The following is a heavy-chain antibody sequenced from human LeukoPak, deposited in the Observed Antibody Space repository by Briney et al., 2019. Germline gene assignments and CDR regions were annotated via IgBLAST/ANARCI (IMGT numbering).Heavy chain of an antibody. CDR3: AKGSIVGATTNPDAFDI. J-gene: IGHJ3*02. CDR1: GFTFDDYA. Sequence: GGSLRLSCAASGFTFDDYAMHWVRQAPGKGLEWVSGISWNSGSIGYADSVKGRFTISRDNAKNSLYLQMNSLRAEDTAVYYCAKGSIVGATTNPDAFDIWGQGTMVTVSS. V-gene: IGHV3-9*01. CDR2: ISWNSGSI. D-gene: IGHD1-26*01.